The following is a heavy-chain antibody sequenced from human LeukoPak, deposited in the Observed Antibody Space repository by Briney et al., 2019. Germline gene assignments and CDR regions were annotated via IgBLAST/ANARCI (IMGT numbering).Heavy chain of an antibody. V-gene: IGHV4-59*02. D-gene: IGHD3-10*01. CDR2: SSYSGST. J-gene: IGHJ4*02. CDR3: ARVGGSYGSGTAYFGY. Sequence: PSETLSLTCTVSGGSVSSHYWTWIRQPPGKGLEWIGYSSYSGSTNYNPSLESRLTISVDMSKNQFSLKLNSVTAADTAVYYCARVGGSYGSGTAYFGYWGQGTLVTVSS. CDR1: GGSVSSHY.